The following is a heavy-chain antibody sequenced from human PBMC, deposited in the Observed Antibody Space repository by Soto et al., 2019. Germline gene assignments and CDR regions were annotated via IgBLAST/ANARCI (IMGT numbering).Heavy chain of an antibody. Sequence: GGSLRLSCTASGFAFSTYPLSWVRQAPGKGLEWVSALSGTGGAAYYPDSLKGRFTISRDNSKNTLYLQMNSLRAEDTAVYYCAKEQKDSSTWSELNYWGQGTLVTVSS. CDR3: AKEQKDSSTWSELNY. D-gene: IGHD6-13*01. CDR1: GFAFSTYP. CDR2: LSGTGGAA. V-gene: IGHV3-23*01. J-gene: IGHJ4*02.